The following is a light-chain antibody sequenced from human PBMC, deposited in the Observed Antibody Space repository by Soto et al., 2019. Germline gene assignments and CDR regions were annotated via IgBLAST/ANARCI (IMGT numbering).Light chain of an antibody. CDR1: QSVSSS. Sequence: EIVMTQSPATLSVSPGERATLSCRASQSVSSSLAWYQQKPGQAPRLLFYGASTRATGIPVTFSGSASGTEFTLSISRLQSEDYTVYYCQQYNKWPLTFGQGTKVEI. CDR3: QQYNKWPLT. J-gene: IGKJ1*01. CDR2: GAS. V-gene: IGKV3-15*01.